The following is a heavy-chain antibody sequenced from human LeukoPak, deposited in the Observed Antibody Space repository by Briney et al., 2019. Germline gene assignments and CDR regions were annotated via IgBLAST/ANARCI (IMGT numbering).Heavy chain of an antibody. J-gene: IGHJ6*02. V-gene: IGHV3-15*01. CDR2: IKSKTDGGTT. CDR1: GFTFSNAW. Sequence: GGSLRLSCAASGFTFSNAWMSWVRQAPRKGLEWVGRIKSKTDGGTTDYAAPMKGRFTISRDDSKNTLYLQMNSLKTEDTAVYYCTTQYYGSGSYYYYGMDVWGQGTTVTVSS. CDR3: TTQYYGSGSYYYYGMDV. D-gene: IGHD3-10*01.